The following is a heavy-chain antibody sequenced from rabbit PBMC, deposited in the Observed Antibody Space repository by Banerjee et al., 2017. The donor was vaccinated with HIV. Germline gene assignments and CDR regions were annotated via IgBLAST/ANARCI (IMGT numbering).Heavy chain of an antibody. CDR3: ARDLAGVIGWNFGL. J-gene: IGHJ4*01. D-gene: IGHD4-1*01. V-gene: IGHV1S45*01. CDR1: GFSFSTDYW. CDR2: IYGGSSGST. Sequence: QEQLVESGGDLVRPEGSLTLTCTASGFSFSTDYWICWVRQAPGKGLEWIACIYGGSSGSTSYASWAKGRFTISKTSSTTVTLQMTSLTAADTATYFCARDLAGVIGWNFGLWGPGTLVTVS.